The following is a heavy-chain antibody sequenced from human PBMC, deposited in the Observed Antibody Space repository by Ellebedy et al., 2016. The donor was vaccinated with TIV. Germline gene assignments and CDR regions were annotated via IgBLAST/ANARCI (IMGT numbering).Heavy chain of an antibody. D-gene: IGHD5-24*01. CDR1: GFTFSSYW. CDR3: ARSRDGYNFIGDY. J-gene: IGHJ4*02. V-gene: IGHV3-74*01. Sequence: PGGSLRLSCAASGFTFSSYWMHWVRQAPGKGLVWVSRINSDGSHTSYADSVKGRFTISRDNAKNTLYLQMNSLRPEDTAVYYCARSRDGYNFIGDYWGQGTLVTVSS. CDR2: INSDGSHT.